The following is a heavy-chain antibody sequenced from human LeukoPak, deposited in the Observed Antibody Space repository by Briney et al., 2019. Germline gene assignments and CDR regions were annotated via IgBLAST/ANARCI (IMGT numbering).Heavy chain of an antibody. D-gene: IGHD2-15*01. Sequence: GGSLRLSCTASGFTFGDYAMSWVRQAPGKGLECVSVIYSGGTTYYADSVKGRFTISRDNSKNTLYLQMNSLRAEDTAVYYCARGCSAVSCYAFDYWGQGTLVTVSS. CDR1: GFTFGDYA. CDR2: IYSGGTT. V-gene: IGHV3-53*01. J-gene: IGHJ4*02. CDR3: ARGCSAVSCYAFDY.